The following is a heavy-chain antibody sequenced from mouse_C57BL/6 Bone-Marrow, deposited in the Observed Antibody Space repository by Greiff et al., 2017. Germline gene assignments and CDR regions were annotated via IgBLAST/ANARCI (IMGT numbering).Heavy chain of an antibody. D-gene: IGHD2-4*01. V-gene: IGHV1-59*01. CDR2: IDPSDSYT. J-gene: IGHJ3*01. CDR1: GYTFTSYW. CDR3: ARCDYDWFAY. Sequence: VQLQQPGAELVRPGTSVKLSCKASGYTFTSYWMHWVKQRPGQGLEWIGVIDPSDSYTNYNQKFKGKATLTVDTSSSPAYMQLSSLTSEDSAVYYCARCDYDWFAYWGRGTLVTVSA.